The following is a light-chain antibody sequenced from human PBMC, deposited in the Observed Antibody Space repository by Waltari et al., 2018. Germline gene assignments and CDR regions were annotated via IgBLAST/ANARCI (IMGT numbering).Light chain of an antibody. CDR1: QSVSSY. V-gene: IGKV3-20*01. CDR2: GAS. CDR3: QSYSSSPWT. J-gene: IGKJ1*01. Sequence: VILTQSPATLSLSPGERATLYCRASQSVSSYLAWYQQKPGQAPRLLISGASSRATGIPDRFSGSGSGTEFTLTISSLEPEDFAVYYCQSYSSSPWTFGQGTKVEIK.